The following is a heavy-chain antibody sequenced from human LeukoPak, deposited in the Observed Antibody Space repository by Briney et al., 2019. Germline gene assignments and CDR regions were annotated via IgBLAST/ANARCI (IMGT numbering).Heavy chain of an antibody. D-gene: IGHD1-26*01. CDR1: GFTFSSYS. V-gene: IGHV3-48*01. Sequence: GSLRLSCAASGFTFSSYSMNWVRQAPGKGLEWVSYISSSSSTIYYADSVKGRFTISRDNAKNSLYLQMNSLRAEDTAVYYCARGELRSYYYGIDVWGQGTTVTVSS. CDR3: ARGELRSYYYGIDV. J-gene: IGHJ6*02. CDR2: ISSSSSTI.